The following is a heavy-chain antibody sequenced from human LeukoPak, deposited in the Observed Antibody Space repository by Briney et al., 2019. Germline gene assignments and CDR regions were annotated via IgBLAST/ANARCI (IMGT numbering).Heavy chain of an antibody. CDR3: ARAPSRYDVLTGYYGGWFDS. V-gene: IGHV4-34*01. D-gene: IGHD3-9*01. Sequence: SETQSITCAVYGGSFSGYYWSWIRQPPGKGLEWIGEINHSGSSNYNPSLKSRVTISVDTSKNQFSLKLSSVTAADMAVYYCARAPSRYDVLTGYYGGWFDSWGQGTLVTVSS. CDR2: INHSGSS. CDR1: GGSFSGYY. J-gene: IGHJ5*01.